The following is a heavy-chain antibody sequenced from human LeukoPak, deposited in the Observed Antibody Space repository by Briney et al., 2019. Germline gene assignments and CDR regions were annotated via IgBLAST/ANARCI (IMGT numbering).Heavy chain of an antibody. CDR2: INSDGSTT. V-gene: IGHV3-74*01. CDR3: ARENFYGMDV. Sequence: GGSLTLSCAASGFTFSRYWMNWVRQAPGKGLVWVSRINSDGSTTRYADSVKGRFTISRDNAKNTMYLQMNSLRAEDTAVYYCARENFYGMDVWGQGTTVTVSS. J-gene: IGHJ6*02. CDR1: GFTFSRYW.